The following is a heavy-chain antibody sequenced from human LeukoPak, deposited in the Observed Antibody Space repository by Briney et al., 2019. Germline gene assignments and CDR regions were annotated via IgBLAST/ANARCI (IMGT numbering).Heavy chain of an antibody. CDR3: ARDQLWFGELFPFI. CDR1: GGSISSYY. D-gene: IGHD3-10*01. Sequence: SETLSLTCTVSGGSISSYYWSWIRQPPGKGLEWIGYIYYSGSTNYNPSLKSRVTISVDRSKNQFSLKLSSVTAADTAVYYCARDQLWFGELFPFIWGQGTLVTVSS. CDR2: IYYSGST. V-gene: IGHV4-59*12. J-gene: IGHJ4*02.